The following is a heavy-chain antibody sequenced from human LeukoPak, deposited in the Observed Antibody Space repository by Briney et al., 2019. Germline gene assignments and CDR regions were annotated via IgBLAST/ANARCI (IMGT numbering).Heavy chain of an antibody. CDR3: ARGQSDYGDYGLDY. V-gene: IGHV3-30-3*01. Sequence: GGSLRLSCTASGFTFSSSAMHWVRQAPDKGLEWVAVISYDGRNIFYADSVKGRFTISRDNSKSMLYLQLNSLRGEDTAVYCCARGQSDYGDYGLDYWGQGTLVTVSS. CDR1: GFTFSSSA. J-gene: IGHJ4*02. CDR2: ISYDGRNI. D-gene: IGHD4-17*01.